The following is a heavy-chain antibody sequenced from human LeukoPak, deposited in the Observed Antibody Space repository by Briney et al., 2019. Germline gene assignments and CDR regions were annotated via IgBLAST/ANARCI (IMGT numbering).Heavy chain of an antibody. CDR3: ARDWSGSNYGDFDY. CDR1: GYTFTGYY. V-gene: IGHV1-2*02. CDR2: INPNSGGT. Sequence: GASVKVSCKASGYTFTGYYMHWVRQAPGQGLEWMGWINPNSGGTNYAQKFQGRVTMTRDTSISTAYMELSRLRSDDTAVYYCARDWSGSNYGDFDYWGQGTLVTVSS. D-gene: IGHD1-26*01. J-gene: IGHJ4*02.